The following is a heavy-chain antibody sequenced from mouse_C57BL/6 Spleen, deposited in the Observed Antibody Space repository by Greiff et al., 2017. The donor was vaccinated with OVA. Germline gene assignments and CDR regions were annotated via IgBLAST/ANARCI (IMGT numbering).Heavy chain of an antibody. D-gene: IGHD2-3*01. J-gene: IGHJ1*03. CDR1: GYTFTDYE. CDR2: IDPETGGT. CDR3: TREGLLDWYFDV. V-gene: IGHV1-15*01. Sequence: QVQLQQSGAELVRPGASVTLSCKASGYTFTDYEMHWVKQTPVHGLEWIGAIDPETGGTAYNQKFKGKAILTADKSSSTAYMELRSLTSEDSAVYYCTREGLLDWYFDVWGTGTTVTVSS.